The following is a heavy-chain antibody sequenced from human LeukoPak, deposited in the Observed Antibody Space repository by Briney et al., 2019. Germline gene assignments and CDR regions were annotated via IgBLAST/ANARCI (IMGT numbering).Heavy chain of an antibody. V-gene: IGHV3-23*01. J-gene: IGHJ1*01. CDR3: PRGGYYSKVEYFQH. D-gene: IGHD3-22*01. CDR1: GFTFSSYA. CDR2: ISGSGGST. Sequence: GGSLRLPCAASGFTFSSYAMSWVRQAPGKGLEWVSAISGSGGSTYYADPVKGRFTISRDNSKNTLYLQMNSLRAEDTAVYYCPRGGYYSKVEYFQHWGQGTLVTVSS.